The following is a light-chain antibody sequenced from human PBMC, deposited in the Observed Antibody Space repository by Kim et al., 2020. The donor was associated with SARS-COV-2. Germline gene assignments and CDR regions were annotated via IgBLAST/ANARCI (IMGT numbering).Light chain of an antibody. Sequence: EIVLTQSPGTLSLSPGERATLSCRASHSISSSFLAWYQQKPGQAPRLLIYGASNRATGIPDRFSGSGSGTDFTLSISRLEPEDFAVYYCQHYGSSPWTFGQGTKVDIK. J-gene: IGKJ1*01. CDR1: HSISSSF. CDR3: QHYGSSPWT. V-gene: IGKV3-20*01. CDR2: GAS.